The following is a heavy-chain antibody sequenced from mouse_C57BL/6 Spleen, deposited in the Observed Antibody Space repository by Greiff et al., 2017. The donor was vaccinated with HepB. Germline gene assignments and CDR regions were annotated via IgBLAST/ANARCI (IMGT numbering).Heavy chain of an antibody. J-gene: IGHJ3*01. V-gene: IGHV1-55*01. Sequence: VQLQQPGAELVKPGASVKMSCKASGYTFTSYWITWVKQRPGQGLEWIGDIYPGSGSTNYNEKFKSKATLTVDTSSSTAYMQLSSLTSEDSAVYYWARSHYGSSYVGWFAYWGQGTLVTVSA. CDR2: IYPGSGST. CDR3: ARSHYGSSYVGWFAY. D-gene: IGHD1-1*01. CDR1: GYTFTSYW.